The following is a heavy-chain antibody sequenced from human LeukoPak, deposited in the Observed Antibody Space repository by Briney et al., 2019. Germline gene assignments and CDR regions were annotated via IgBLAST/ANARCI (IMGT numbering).Heavy chain of an antibody. D-gene: IGHD6-19*01. V-gene: IGHV3-48*04. CDR2: ISSSGSTI. J-gene: IGHJ6*02. Sequence: GGSLRLSCAVSGFTFSSYAMHWVRQAPGKGLEWVTYISSSGSTIYHADSVKGRFTISRDNAKNSLYLQMNSLRAEDTAVYYCAREGLAVAGTYYGMDVWGQGTTVTVSS. CDR1: GFTFSSYA. CDR3: AREGLAVAGTYYGMDV.